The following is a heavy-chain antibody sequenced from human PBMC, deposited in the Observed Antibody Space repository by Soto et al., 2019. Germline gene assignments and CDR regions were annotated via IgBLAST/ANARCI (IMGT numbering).Heavy chain of an antibody. CDR2: ISAYNGNT. V-gene: IGHV1-18*01. J-gene: IGHJ6*02. CDR1: GYTFTSYG. Sequence: QVQLVQSGAEVKKPGASVKVSCKASGYTFTSYGISWVRQAPGQGLEWMGWISAYNGNTNYAQKLQGRVTMTTDTSTSTAYMALRSLRSADTAEYYCARDRGAYGMDVWGQGTTVTVSS. CDR3: ARDRGAYGMDV.